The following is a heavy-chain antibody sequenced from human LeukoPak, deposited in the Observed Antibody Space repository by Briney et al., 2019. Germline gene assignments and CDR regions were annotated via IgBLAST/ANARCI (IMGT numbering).Heavy chain of an antibody. Sequence: GGSLRLSCAASGFTFSSYSMNWVRQAPGKGLEWVAVISYDGSNKYYADSVKGRFTISRDNSKNTLYLQMNSLRAEDTAVYYCARDGIVATHLGDYWGQGTLVTVSS. CDR1: GFTFSSYS. D-gene: IGHD5-12*01. CDR3: ARDGIVATHLGDY. J-gene: IGHJ4*02. CDR2: ISYDGSNK. V-gene: IGHV3-30*03.